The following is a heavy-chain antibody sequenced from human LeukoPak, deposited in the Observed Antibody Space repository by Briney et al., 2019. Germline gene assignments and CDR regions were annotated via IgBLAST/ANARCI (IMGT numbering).Heavy chain of an antibody. Sequence: ASVKVSCKASGYTFTSYYMHWVRQAPGQGLEWMGIIDPSGGSTNYAQKFQGRVTMTRDTSTSTVYMELSSLRSEDTAVYYCASARTMIVDRAFDIWGQGTMVTVSS. CDR3: ASARTMIVDRAFDI. CDR1: GYTFTSYY. CDR2: IDPSGGST. J-gene: IGHJ3*02. D-gene: IGHD3-22*01. V-gene: IGHV1-46*01.